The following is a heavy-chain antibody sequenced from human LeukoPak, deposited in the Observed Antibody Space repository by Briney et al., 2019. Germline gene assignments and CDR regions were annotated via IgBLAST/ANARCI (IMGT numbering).Heavy chain of an antibody. D-gene: IGHD2-15*01. CDR2: IYYTGST. V-gene: IGHV4-59*08. Sequence: SEPLSLTCTVSGGSISNYYWNWIRQPPGKGLEWIGFIYYTGSTNYNPSLKSRVTISLDTSKNQFSLKLSSVTAAETAVYYCARGYCSGGSCYWFDYWGRGTLVTVFS. J-gene: IGHJ4*02. CDR3: ARGYCSGGSCYWFDY. CDR1: GGSISNYY.